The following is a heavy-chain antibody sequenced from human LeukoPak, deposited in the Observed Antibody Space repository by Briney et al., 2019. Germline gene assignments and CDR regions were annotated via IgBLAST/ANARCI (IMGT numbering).Heavy chain of an antibody. CDR2: ISSFSGTI. J-gene: IGHJ5*02. CDR3: ARGAGIYYTTGWTGWFDP. V-gene: IGHV3-48*01. CDR1: GITFSSYS. D-gene: IGHD6-19*01. Sequence: GSLRLSCVASGITFSSYSMNWVRQAPGKGLEWVSYISSFSGTINYADSVKGRFTISRDNAKNSLYLQMNSLRAEDTAVYYCARGAGIYYTTGWTGWFDPWGQGTLVTVTS.